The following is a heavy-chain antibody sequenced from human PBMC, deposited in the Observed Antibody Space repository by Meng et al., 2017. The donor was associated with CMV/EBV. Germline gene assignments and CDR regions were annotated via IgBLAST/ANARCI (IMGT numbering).Heavy chain of an antibody. Sequence: ASVKVSCKASGYTFTSYDINWVRQATGQGLEWMGWMNPNSGNTGYAQKFQGRVTMTRNTSISTAYMGLSSLRSEDTAVYYCARAPGWFGKRGMDVWGQGTTVTVSS. CDR1: GYTFTSYD. J-gene: IGHJ6*02. V-gene: IGHV1-8*01. D-gene: IGHD3-10*01. CDR2: MNPNSGNT. CDR3: ARAPGWFGKRGMDV.